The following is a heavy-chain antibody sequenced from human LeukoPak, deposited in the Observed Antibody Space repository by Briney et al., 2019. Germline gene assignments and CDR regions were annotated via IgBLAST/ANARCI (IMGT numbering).Heavy chain of an antibody. D-gene: IGHD5-24*01. V-gene: IGHV3-7*01. Sequence: RGSLRLSCAASGFTFSSDWMSWVRQAPGKGLEWVANIKQDGSEKYYVDSVKGRFTISRDNAKNSLYLQMNSLRAEDTAVYYCARDAMAQYNWFDPWGQGTLVTVSS. CDR3: ARDAMAQYNWFDP. J-gene: IGHJ5*02. CDR1: GFTFSSDW. CDR2: IKQDGSEK.